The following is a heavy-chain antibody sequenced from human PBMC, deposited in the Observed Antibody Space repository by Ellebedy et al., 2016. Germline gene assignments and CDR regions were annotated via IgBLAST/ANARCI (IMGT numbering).Heavy chain of an antibody. CDR2: IYHSGST. CDR3: ARGVTVRYGSGAYYYYGMDV. CDR1: GGSISSGGYS. V-gene: IGHV4-30-2*01. J-gene: IGHJ6*02. Sequence: SETLSLTXAVSGGSISSGGYSWSWIRQPPGKGLEWIGYIYHSGSTNYNPSLKSRVTISVDTSKNQFSLKLSSVTAADTAVYYCARGVTVRYGSGAYYYYGMDVWGQGTTVTVSS. D-gene: IGHD3-10*01.